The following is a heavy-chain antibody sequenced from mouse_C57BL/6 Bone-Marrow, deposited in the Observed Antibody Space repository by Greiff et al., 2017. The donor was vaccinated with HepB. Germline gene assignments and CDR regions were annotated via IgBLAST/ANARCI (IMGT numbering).Heavy chain of an antibody. CDR2: ISSGGSYT. V-gene: IGHV5-6*02. J-gene: IGHJ1*03. Sequence: EVMLVESGGDLVKPGGSLKLSCAASGFTFSSYGMSWVRQTPDKRLEWVATISSGGSYTYYPDSVKGRFTISRDNAKNTLYLQMSSLKSEDTAMYDYAGRPTVVSGCFDVEDWGKGTTVTV. D-gene: IGHD1-1*01. CDR1: GFTFSSYG. CDR3: AGRPTVVSGCFDVED.